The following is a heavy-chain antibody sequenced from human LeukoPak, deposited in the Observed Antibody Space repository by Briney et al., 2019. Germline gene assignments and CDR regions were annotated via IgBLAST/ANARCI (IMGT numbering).Heavy chain of an antibody. D-gene: IGHD5-18*01. Sequence: PGGSLRLSCAASGFTFSSYWMSWVRQAPGKGLEWVANIKQDGSEKYYVDSVKGRFTISRDNAKNSLYLQMNSLRAEDTAVYYCARDRGRDTAMVRGFDYWGQGTLVTVSS. V-gene: IGHV3-7*01. CDR3: ARDRGRDTAMVRGFDY. J-gene: IGHJ4*02. CDR2: IKQDGSEK. CDR1: GFTFSSYW.